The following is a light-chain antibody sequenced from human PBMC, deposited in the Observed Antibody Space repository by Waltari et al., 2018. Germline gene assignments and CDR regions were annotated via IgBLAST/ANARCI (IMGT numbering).Light chain of an antibody. V-gene: IGLV2-8*01. Sequence: QSALTQPPSASGSPGQSVTITCTGTRSDVGVFSYVSWYRQLPGKAPQVLIYEVNQRPSGVPNRFSGSKSDNTAFLTVSGLQAEDEGEYYCASYAGTSNYVFGTGTKVTVL. CDR1: RSDVGVFSY. CDR2: EVN. J-gene: IGLJ1*01. CDR3: ASYAGTSNYV.